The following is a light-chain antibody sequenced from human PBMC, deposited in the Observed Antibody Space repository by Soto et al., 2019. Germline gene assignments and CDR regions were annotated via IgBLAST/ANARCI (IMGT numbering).Light chain of an antibody. CDR2: GAS. CDR1: ESVSDNY. J-gene: IGKJ4*01. CDR3: QQYGSSPLT. Sequence: EIVLTQSPCTLSLSPGERGTLSCRARESVSDNYLAWYQQRSGQAPRLVIYGASSRASAVPDRFSGSGSGADFTLTISRLEPEDFAVYYCQQYGSSPLTFGGGTKVDIK. V-gene: IGKV3-20*01.